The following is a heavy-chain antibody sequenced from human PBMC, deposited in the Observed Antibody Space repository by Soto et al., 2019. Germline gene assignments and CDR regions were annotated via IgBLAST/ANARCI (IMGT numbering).Heavy chain of an antibody. V-gene: IGHV3-48*03. CDR2: ISSSGSTI. CDR1: GFTFSSYE. J-gene: IGHJ6*02. Sequence: GGSLRLSCAASGFTFSSYEMNWVRQAPGKVLEWVSYISSSGSTIYYADSVKGRFTISRDNAKNSLYLQMNSLRAEDTAVYYCARAGDYYYYYGMDVWGQGTTVTVSS. CDR3: ARAGDYYYYYGMDV.